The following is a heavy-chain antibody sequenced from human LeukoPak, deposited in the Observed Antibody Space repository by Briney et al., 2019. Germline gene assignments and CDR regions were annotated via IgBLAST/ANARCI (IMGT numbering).Heavy chain of an antibody. CDR3: AGGTGFIIKD. D-gene: IGHD3-9*01. CDR2: IKQDGSEK. Sequence: GGSLRLSCAASGFTFSLYWMNWVRRAPGKGLEWVANIKQDGSEKNYVDSVKGRFTISRDNAKNSLYLQMNSLRVEDTAMYYCAGGTGFIIKDWGQGTLVTVSS. J-gene: IGHJ4*02. V-gene: IGHV3-7*03. CDR1: GFTFSLYW.